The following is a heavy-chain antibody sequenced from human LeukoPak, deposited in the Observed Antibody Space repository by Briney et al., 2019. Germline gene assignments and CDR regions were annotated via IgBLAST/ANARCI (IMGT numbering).Heavy chain of an antibody. CDR3: ASGSHAVTTHFDY. CDR1: GDSITSSKW. CDR2: IYHSGAT. V-gene: IGHV4-4*02. J-gene: IGHJ4*02. D-gene: IGHD3-16*01. Sequence: TLSLTRAVSGDSITSSKWWSWVRQSPEKGLEWIGEIYHSGATNYNPSLKSRVTMSVDKSKNQFSLNLSSVTAADTAVYYCASGSHAVTTHFDYWGQGTLVTVSS.